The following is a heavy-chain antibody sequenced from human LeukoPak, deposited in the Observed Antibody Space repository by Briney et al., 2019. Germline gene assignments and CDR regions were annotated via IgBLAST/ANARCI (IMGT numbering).Heavy chain of an antibody. V-gene: IGHV3-74*01. CDR1: GFTFSTYW. CDR3: ARLTGDRHYDSSGYYYNSYWYFDL. Sequence: GGSLRLSCAASGFTFSTYWMHWVRQAPGKGLMWVSRMNSGGSTINYADSVKGRFTISRDNAKNTLYLQMDTLRAEDTAVYYCARLTGDRHYDSSGYYYNSYWYFDLWGRGTLVTVSS. J-gene: IGHJ2*01. CDR2: MNSGGSTI. D-gene: IGHD3-22*01.